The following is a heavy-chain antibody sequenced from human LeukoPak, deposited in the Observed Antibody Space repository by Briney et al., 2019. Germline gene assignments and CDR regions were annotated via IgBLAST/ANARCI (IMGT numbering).Heavy chain of an antibody. V-gene: IGHV4-59*01. Sequence: PSETLSLTCTVSGGSISSYYWSWIRQPPGKGLEWIGYIYYSGSTNYNPSLKSRVTISVDTSKNRFSLKLSSVTAADTAVYYCARIVGARPYNWFDPWGQGTLVTVSS. CDR2: IYYSGST. D-gene: IGHD1-26*01. CDR3: ARIVGARPYNWFDP. J-gene: IGHJ5*02. CDR1: GGSISSYY.